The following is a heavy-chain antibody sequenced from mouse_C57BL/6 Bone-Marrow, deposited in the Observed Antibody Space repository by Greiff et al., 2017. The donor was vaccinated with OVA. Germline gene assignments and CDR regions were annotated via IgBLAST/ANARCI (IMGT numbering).Heavy chain of an antibody. J-gene: IGHJ1*03. Sequence: EVKVVESGGGLVQPGGSLKLSCAASGFTFSDYYMYWVRQTPEKRLEWVAYISNGGGSTYYPDTVKGRFTISRDNAKNTLYLQMSRLKSEDTAMYYCARHYYGSRGPYFDVWGTGTTVTVSS. CDR2: ISNGGGST. V-gene: IGHV5-12*01. D-gene: IGHD1-1*01. CDR3: ARHYYGSRGPYFDV. CDR1: GFTFSDYY.